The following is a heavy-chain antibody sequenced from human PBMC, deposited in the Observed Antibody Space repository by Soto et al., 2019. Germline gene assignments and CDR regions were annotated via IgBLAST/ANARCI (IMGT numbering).Heavy chain of an antibody. CDR3: ERECGNNGVCYAPSDY. J-gene: IGHJ4*02. V-gene: IGHV3-64*01. D-gene: IGHD2-8*01. CDR1: GFTFSTYA. Sequence: PGGSLRLSCAASGFTFSTYAMHWVRQAPGKGLEYVSAISSNGRSTYYANSVKGRFTISRDNSKNTLYLQMDSLRAEDMAVYYCERECGNNGVCYAPSDYWGQGTLVTVSS. CDR2: ISSNGRST.